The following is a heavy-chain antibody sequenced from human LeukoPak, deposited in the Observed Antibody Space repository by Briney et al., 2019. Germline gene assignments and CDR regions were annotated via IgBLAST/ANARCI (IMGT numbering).Heavy chain of an antibody. Sequence: GGSLRLSCSASGFTFSSYSIHWVRQAPGKGLEYVSAISTNGGSTYYADSVKGRFIISRDNPKNTLYLQMSSLRAEDTAVYYCVKRSGSWSFDYWGQGTLVTVSS. CDR1: GFTFSSYS. J-gene: IGHJ4*02. V-gene: IGHV3-64D*06. CDR2: ISTNGGST. CDR3: VKRSGSWSFDY. D-gene: IGHD6-13*01.